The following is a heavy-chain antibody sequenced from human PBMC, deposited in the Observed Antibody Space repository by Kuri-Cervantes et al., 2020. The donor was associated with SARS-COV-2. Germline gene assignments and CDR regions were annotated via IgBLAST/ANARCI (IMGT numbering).Heavy chain of an antibody. J-gene: IGHJ5*02. CDR1: GFSLSTSGVG. V-gene: IGHV2-5*02. Sequence: SGPTLVKPTQTLTLTCTFSGFSLSTSGVGVGWIRQPPGKALEWLALIYWDDDKRYSPSLKSRLTITKDTSKNQMVLTMTNMDPVDTATYYCARKQYYDFWSGHTMSWFDPWGQGTLVTVSS. CDR3: ARKQYYDFWSGHTMSWFDP. CDR2: IYWDDDK. D-gene: IGHD3-3*01.